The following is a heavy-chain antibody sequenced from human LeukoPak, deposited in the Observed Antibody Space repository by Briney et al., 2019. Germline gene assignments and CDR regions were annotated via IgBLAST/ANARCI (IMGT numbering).Heavy chain of an antibody. CDR2: INWNGGST. Sequence: PGGSLRLSCAASGFSFDEYGMSWVRQAPGKGLEWVSGINWNGGSTGYADSVKGRFTISRDNAKRSLYLQMNSLRAEDTAVYYCARNSHGSGSYSDWFDPWGQGTLVTVSS. CDR3: ARNSHGSGSYSDWFDP. J-gene: IGHJ5*02. V-gene: IGHV3-20*04. D-gene: IGHD3-10*01. CDR1: GFSFDEYG.